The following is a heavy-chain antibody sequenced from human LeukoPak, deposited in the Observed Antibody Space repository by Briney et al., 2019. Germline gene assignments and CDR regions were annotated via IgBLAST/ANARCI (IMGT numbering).Heavy chain of an antibody. V-gene: IGHV3-7*01. J-gene: IGHJ5*02. Sequence: GGSLRLSCAASGFTFNGYWMSWVRQAPGKGLEWVANIKEDGSAQYYVGSVKGRFTISRDNAKNSLNLQMNSLRAEDTAVYYCAFDGSGSYYNPNWFDPWGQGTLVTVSS. CDR3: AFDGSGSYYNPNWFDP. D-gene: IGHD3-10*01. CDR1: GFTFNGYW. CDR2: IKEDGSAQ.